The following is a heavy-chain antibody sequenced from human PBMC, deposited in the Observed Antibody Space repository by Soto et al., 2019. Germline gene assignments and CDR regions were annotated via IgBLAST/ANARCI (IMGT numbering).Heavy chain of an antibody. CDR3: ARDRDTAMVTSLSYYYYGMDV. V-gene: IGHV1-69*13. J-gene: IGHJ6*02. D-gene: IGHD5-18*01. CDR1: GGTFSSYA. Sequence: ASVKVSCTASGGTFSSYAISWVRQAPGQGLEWMGGIIPIFGTANYAQKFQGRVTITADESTSTAYMELSSLRSEDTAVYYCARDRDTAMVTSLSYYYYGMDVWGQGTTVTVS. CDR2: IIPIFGTA.